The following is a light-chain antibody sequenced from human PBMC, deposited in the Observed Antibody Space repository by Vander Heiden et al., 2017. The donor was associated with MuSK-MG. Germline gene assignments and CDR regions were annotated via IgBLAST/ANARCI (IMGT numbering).Light chain of an antibody. CDR2: DNH. J-gene: IGLJ2*01. CDR1: SSNIGNNH. Sequence: QSVLTQPPSVSAAPGQQVPICCSGRSSNIGNNHGPWYHQLPGTAPKLLIYDNHKRPSGIPDRFSGSKSGTSASLGITGLQTGDEADYYCGTWDGSLNAVVFGGGTKLTVL. V-gene: IGLV1-51*01. CDR3: GTWDGSLNAVV.